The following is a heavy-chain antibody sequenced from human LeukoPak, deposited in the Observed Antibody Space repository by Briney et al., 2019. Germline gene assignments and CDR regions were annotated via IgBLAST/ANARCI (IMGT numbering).Heavy chain of an antibody. CDR2: IYYSGST. Sequence: SETLSLTCTVSGGPISSYYWSWIRQPPGKGLEWIGYIYYSGSTNYNPSLKSRVTISVDTSKNQFSLKLSSVTAADTAVYYCASSYSSGYYRYFQHWGQGTLVTVSS. CDR3: ASSYSSGYYRYFQH. V-gene: IGHV4-59*08. CDR1: GGPISSYY. D-gene: IGHD3-22*01. J-gene: IGHJ1*01.